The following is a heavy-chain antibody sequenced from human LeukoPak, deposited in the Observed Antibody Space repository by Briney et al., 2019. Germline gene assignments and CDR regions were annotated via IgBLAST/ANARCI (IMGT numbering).Heavy chain of an antibody. J-gene: IGHJ4*02. Sequence: SETLSLTCEVSGASLSGYYWSWIRQAPGKGLEWIGEISHSGSTNYNPSLKSRVTISAHTSKNQFSLKLSSVVGADTAVYFCARNGWGSGSYWFYWGQGTLVTVSA. CDR3: ARNGWGSGSYWFY. V-gene: IGHV4-34*01. CDR2: ISHSGST. CDR1: GASLSGYY. D-gene: IGHD3-10*01.